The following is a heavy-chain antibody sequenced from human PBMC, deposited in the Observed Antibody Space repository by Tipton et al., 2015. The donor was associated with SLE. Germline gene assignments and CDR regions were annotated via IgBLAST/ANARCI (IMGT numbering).Heavy chain of an antibody. CDR2: ISGSGGST. CDR3: AKDKAMVGASHGATWVD. J-gene: IGHJ4*02. Sequence: SLRLSCTASGFTFGDYAMSWVRQAPGKGLEWVSAISGSGGSTYYADSVKGRFTISRDNSKNTLYLQMNSLRAEDTAVYYCAKDKAMVGASHGATWVDWGQATLVSVSS. D-gene: IGHD2-15*01. V-gene: IGHV3-23*01. CDR1: GFTFGDYA.